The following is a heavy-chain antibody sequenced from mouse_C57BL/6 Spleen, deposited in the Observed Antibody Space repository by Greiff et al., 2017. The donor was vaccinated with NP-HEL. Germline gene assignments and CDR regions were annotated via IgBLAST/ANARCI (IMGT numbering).Heavy chain of an antibody. J-gene: IGHJ4*01. CDR2: IDPEDGET. Sequence: VQLQLSGAELVKPGASVKLSCTASGFNIKDYYMHWVKQRTEQGLEWIGRIDPEDGETKYAPKFQGKATITADTSSNTAYLQLSSLTSEDTAVYYCAPGYSYAMDYWGQGTSVTVSS. CDR3: APGYSYAMDY. V-gene: IGHV14-2*01. CDR1: GFNIKDYY. D-gene: IGHD2-3*01.